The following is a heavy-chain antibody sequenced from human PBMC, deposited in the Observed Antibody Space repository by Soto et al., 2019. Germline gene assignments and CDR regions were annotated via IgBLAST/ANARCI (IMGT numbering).Heavy chain of an antibody. CDR1: GGTFSTSS. V-gene: IGHV1-69*01. J-gene: IGHJ4*02. Sequence: QLQLVQSGTEVKEPGSSVKVSCKASGGTFSTSSFVWVRQGPGQGLEWMGGIIPIFTRTNFAQKFQGSVTFSADESTRTTYMELRSLTSEDKAIYYCARDVVRSTAGDSWGQGTLVTVSS. D-gene: IGHD2-15*01. CDR2: IIPIFTRT. CDR3: ARDVVRSTAGDS.